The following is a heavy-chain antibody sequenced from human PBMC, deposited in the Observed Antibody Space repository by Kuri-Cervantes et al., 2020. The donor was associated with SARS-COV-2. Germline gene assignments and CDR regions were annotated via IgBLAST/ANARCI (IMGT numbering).Heavy chain of an antibody. V-gene: IGHV4-39*07. CDR1: GGSISSSSYY. D-gene: IGHD2-2*01. Sequence: GSLRLSCTVSGGSISSSSYYWGWIRQPPGKGLEWIGSIYYSGSTYYNPSLKSRVTISVDTSKNQFSLKLSSVTAADTAVYYCGRGPAAIITPYFDYWGRGTLVTVSS. CDR2: IYYSGST. J-gene: IGHJ4*02. CDR3: GRGPAAIITPYFDY.